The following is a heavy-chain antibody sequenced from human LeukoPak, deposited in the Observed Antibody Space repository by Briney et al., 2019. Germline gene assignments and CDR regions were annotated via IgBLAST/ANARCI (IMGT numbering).Heavy chain of an antibody. CDR1: GGTFSSYA. D-gene: IGHD3-22*01. V-gene: IGHV1-69*13. Sequence: ASVKVSCKASGGTFSSYAISWVRQAPGQGLEWMGGIIPIFGTANYAQKFQGRVTITADESTSTAYRELSSLRSEDTAVYYCARADKPTTFDYYDSSGYRGDFDYWGQGTLVTVSS. CDR3: ARADKPTTFDYYDSSGYRGDFDY. J-gene: IGHJ4*02. CDR2: IIPIFGTA.